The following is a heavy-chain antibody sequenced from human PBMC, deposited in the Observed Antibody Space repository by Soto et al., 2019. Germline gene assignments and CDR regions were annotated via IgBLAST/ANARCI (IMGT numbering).Heavy chain of an antibody. J-gene: IGHJ4*02. D-gene: IGHD1-1*01. CDR2: IYYSGNT. CDR1: GGSISGYY. CDR3: ARGRDAYKAWSDY. V-gene: IGHV4-59*08. Sequence: PSETLSLTCTVSGGSISGYYWSWIRQPPGKGLEWIGYIYYSGNTNYSPSLKSRVTISVDTSKNQFSLKLSSVTAADTAVYYCARGRDAYKAWSDYWGQGTLVTVSS.